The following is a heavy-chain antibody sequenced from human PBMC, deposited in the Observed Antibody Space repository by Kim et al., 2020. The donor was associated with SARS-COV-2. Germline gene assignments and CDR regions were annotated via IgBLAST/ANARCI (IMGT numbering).Heavy chain of an antibody. D-gene: IGHD4-17*01. Sequence: KYYVDSVKGRFTSSRDNAKNSLYLQMNSLRAEDTAVYYCARSRSYGVFDYWGQGTLVTVSS. CDR2: K. V-gene: IGHV3-7*01. J-gene: IGHJ4*02. CDR3: ARSRSYGVFDY.